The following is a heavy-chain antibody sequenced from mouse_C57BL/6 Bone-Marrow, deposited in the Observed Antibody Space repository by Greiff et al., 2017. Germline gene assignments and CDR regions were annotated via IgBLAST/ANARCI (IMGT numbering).Heavy chain of an antibody. J-gene: IGHJ3*01. V-gene: IGHV1-61*01. D-gene: IGHD2-4*01. CDR3: ARPYDYDGFAY. CDR2: IYPSDSET. Sequence: QVQLKQPGAELVRPGSSVKLSCKASGYTFTSYWMDWVKQRPGQGLEWIGNIYPSDSETHYNQKFKDKATLTVDKSSSTAYMQLSSLTSEDSAVYYCARPYDYDGFAYWGQGTLVTVSA. CDR1: GYTFTSYW.